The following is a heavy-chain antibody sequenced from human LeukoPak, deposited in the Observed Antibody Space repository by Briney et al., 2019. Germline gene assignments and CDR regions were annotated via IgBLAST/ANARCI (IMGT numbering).Heavy chain of an antibody. Sequence: SETLSLTCTVSGGSISSYYWSWIRQPPGKGLEWIGYIYCSGSTNYNPSLKSRVTISVDTSKDQFSLKLSSVTAADTAVYYCARGKDPTIFGVVTLFDYWGQGTLVTVSS. CDR1: GGSISSYY. V-gene: IGHV4-59*01. D-gene: IGHD3-3*01. J-gene: IGHJ4*02. CDR3: ARGKDPTIFGVVTLFDY. CDR2: IYCSGST.